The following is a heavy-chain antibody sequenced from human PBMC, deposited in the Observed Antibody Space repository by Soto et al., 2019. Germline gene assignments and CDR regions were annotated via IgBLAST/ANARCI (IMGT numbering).Heavy chain of an antibody. CDR3: ARDTGTTPGKVAY. V-gene: IGHV4-30-4*01. CDR2: IYYSGST. D-gene: IGHD1-1*01. Sequence: QVQLQESGPGLVKPSQTLSLTCTVSGGSISSGDYYWSWIRQPPGKGLEWIGYIYYSGSTYYNPSLKGRVTISVDTSKNQFSLKLSSVTAADTAVYYCARDTGTTPGKVAYWGQGTLVTVSS. J-gene: IGHJ4*02. CDR1: GGSISSGDYY.